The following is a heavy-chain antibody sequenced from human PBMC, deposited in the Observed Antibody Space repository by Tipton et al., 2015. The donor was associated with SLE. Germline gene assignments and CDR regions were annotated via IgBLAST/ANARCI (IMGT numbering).Heavy chain of an antibody. V-gene: IGHV3-48*03. CDR1: GFTFSSYE. CDR2: ISSSGSAM. J-gene: IGHJ4*02. Sequence: SLRLSCAASGFTFSSYEMNWVRQAPGKGLEWVSYISSSGSAMYYADSVKDRFTISRDNAKNTLFLEMNSLRVDDTAVYYCASLSAPSDYWGQGTLVTVSS. CDR3: ASLSAPSDY.